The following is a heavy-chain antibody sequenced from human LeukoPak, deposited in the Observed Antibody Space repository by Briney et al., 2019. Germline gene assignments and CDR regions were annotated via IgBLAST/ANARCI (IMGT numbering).Heavy chain of an antibody. CDR3: ARDLYSSSWYSPLFFDY. J-gene: IGHJ4*02. V-gene: IGHV3-21*01. D-gene: IGHD6-13*01. CDR2: ISSSSSYI. CDR1: GFTFSSYS. Sequence: GGSLRLSCAASGFTFSSYSMNWVRQAPGKRLEWVPSISSSSSYIYYADSVKGRFTISRDNAKNSLYLQMNSLRAEDTAVYYCARDLYSSSWYSPLFFDYWGQGTLVTVSS.